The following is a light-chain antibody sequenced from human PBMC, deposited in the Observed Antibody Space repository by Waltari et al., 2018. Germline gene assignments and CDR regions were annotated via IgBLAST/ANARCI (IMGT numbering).Light chain of an antibody. CDR2: GNN. CDR1: GANIGGGSA. V-gene: IGLV1-40*01. CDR3: QSYDSSLTAVV. Sequence: QSVLSQPPSVSGAPGQRVTISCTGGGANIGGGSAANWYQQPPGAAPNLLIFGNNPRPSGVPDRFSGSKSGASASLAITGLQSEDEADYYCQSYDSSLTAVVFGGGTKLTVL. J-gene: IGLJ2*01.